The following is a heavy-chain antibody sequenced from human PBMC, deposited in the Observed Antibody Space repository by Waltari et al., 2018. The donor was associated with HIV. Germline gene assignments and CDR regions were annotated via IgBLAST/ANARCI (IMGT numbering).Heavy chain of an antibody. V-gene: IGHV3-48*04. CDR3: ARDMGDGYNHVGYFDY. J-gene: IGHJ4*02. CDR2: ISSSSRTI. CDR1: GFTFSSYS. Sequence: EVQLVESGGGLVQPGGSLRLSCAASGFTFSSYSLNWVRQAPGKGLEWGSYISSSSRTIDDADSVKGRFTISRDNAKNSLYLQMNSLRAEDTAVYYCARDMGDGYNHVGYFDYWGQGTLVTVSS. D-gene: IGHD5-12*01.